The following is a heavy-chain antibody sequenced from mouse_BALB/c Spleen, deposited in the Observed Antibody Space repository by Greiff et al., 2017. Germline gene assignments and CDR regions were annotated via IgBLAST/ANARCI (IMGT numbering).Heavy chain of an antibody. CDR2: INPDSSTI. J-gene: IGHJ3*01. CDR3: ARRGYYDYDGFAY. CDR1: GFDFSRYW. D-gene: IGHD2-4*01. V-gene: IGHV4-1*02. Sequence: EVQVVESGGGLVQPGGSLKLSCAASGFDFSRYWMSWVRQAPGKGLEWIGEINPDSSTINYTPSLKDKFIISRDNAKNTLYLQMSKVRSEDTALYYCARRGYYDYDGFAYWGQGTLVTVSA.